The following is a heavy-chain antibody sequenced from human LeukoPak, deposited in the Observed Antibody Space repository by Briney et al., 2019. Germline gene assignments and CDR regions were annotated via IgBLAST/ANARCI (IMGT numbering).Heavy chain of an antibody. CDR1: GGSISSSSCY. V-gene: IGHV4-39*07. D-gene: IGHD3-22*01. Sequence: SETLSLTCTVSGGSISSSSCYWGWIRQPPGKGLEWIGSIYYSGSTYYNPSLKSRVTISVDTSKNQFSLKLSSVTAADTAVYYCARDVYDSSGYYRLYYYYYMDVWGKGTTVTVSS. J-gene: IGHJ6*03. CDR2: IYYSGST. CDR3: ARDVYDSSGYYRLYYYYYMDV.